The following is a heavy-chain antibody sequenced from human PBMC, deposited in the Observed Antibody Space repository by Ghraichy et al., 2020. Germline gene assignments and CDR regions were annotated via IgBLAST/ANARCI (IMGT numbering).Heavy chain of an antibody. J-gene: IGHJ6*03. CDR3: ARHVYTNLYYYYYMDV. D-gene: IGHD5/OR15-5a*01. CDR1: GGSISSSDYY. Sequence: SETLFLTCTVSGGSISSSDYYWGWIRQPPGKGLEWIGSIYYSGSTYYNPSLKSRVTISLDTSKNHFSLKVSSVTAADTAVYFCARHVYTNLYYYYYMDVWGKGTAVTVSS. V-gene: IGHV4-39*07. CDR2: IYYSGST.